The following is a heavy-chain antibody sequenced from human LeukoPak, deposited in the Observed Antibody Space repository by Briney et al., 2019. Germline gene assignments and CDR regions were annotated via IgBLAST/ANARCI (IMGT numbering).Heavy chain of an antibody. CDR1: GSTFSSYA. J-gene: IGHJ4*02. Sequence: GGSLRLSCAASGSTFSSYAMHWVRQAPGKGLEWVAVISYDGSNKYYADSVKGRFTISRDNSKNTLYLQMNSLRAEDTAVYYCARGGLYSSGWYYFDYWGQGTLVTVSS. CDR2: ISYDGSNK. CDR3: ARGGLYSSGWYYFDY. D-gene: IGHD6-19*01. V-gene: IGHV3-30*04.